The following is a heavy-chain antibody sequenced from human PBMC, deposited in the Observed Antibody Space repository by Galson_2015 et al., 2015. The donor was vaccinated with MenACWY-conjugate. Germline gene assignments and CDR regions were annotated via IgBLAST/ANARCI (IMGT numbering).Heavy chain of an antibody. Sequence: QSGAEVTKPGESLKISCTGSGYTFTTYWIGWVRQLPGKGLEWMGLIDPHNSNTRYSPSFQGQVTISADESISTAFLQWSSLKASDTAMYYCARHPPGGRGMDVWGRGTTVTVSS. CDR3: ARHPPGGRGMDV. V-gene: IGHV5-51*01. J-gene: IGHJ6*02. CDR2: IDPHNSNT. D-gene: IGHD1-26*01. CDR1: GYTFTTYW.